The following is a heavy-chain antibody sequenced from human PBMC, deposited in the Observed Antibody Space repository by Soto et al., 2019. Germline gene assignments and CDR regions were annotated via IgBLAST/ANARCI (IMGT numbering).Heavy chain of an antibody. Sequence: TLSHTCAVSGGSISSGGYSWSWIRQPPGKGLEWIGYIYHSGSTYYNPSLKSRVTISVDRSKNQFSLKLSSVTAADTAVVYCAREGVTAFDDWGQGTLVTVSS. D-gene: IGHD2-21*02. CDR3: AREGVTAFDD. CDR2: IYHSGST. V-gene: IGHV4-30-2*01. J-gene: IGHJ4*02. CDR1: GGSISSGGYS.